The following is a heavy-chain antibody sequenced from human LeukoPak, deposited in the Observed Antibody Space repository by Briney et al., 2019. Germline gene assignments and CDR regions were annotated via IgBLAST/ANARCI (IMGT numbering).Heavy chain of an antibody. CDR3: ASERGYYDSSGTDAFDI. J-gene: IGHJ3*02. V-gene: IGHV4-31*03. D-gene: IGHD3-22*01. CDR2: IYYSGST. CDR1: GGSISSGGYY. Sequence: PSQTLSLTCTVSGGSISSGGYYWSWIRQHPGKGLEWIGYIYYSGSTYYNPSLKSRVTISVDTSKNQFSLKLSSVTAADTAVYYCASERGYYDSSGTDAFDIWGQGTMVTVSS.